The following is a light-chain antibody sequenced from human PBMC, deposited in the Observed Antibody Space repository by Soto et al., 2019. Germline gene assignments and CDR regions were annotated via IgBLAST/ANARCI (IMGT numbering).Light chain of an antibody. CDR2: AVN. Sequence: QSALTQPASVSGSPGQSITISCTGTISDVGSHNLVSWYQQHPDKAPKLIIYAVNERPSGVSSRFSGSKSGNTASLTVSGLQPDDEADYHCCSFAGSTTFPYVFGTGTKVTVL. CDR3: CSFAGSTTFPYV. CDR1: ISDVGSHNL. J-gene: IGLJ1*01. V-gene: IGLV2-23*02.